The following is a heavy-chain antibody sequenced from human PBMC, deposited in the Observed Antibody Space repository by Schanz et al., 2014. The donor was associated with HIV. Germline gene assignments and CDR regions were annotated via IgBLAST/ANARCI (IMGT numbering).Heavy chain of an antibody. CDR3: ARSPSYGMDV. V-gene: IGHV3-23*04. J-gene: IGHJ6*02. CDR1: GFTFSNYN. CDR2: IGSGGGRT. Sequence: EVQLVESGGGLVKPGGFLRLSCAASGFTFSNYNMNWVRQAPGKGLEWVSLIGSGGGRTYYADSVKGRVTISRDNSKNTLFLQMNSLRAEDTAVYYCARSPSYGMDVWGQGTTVTVSS.